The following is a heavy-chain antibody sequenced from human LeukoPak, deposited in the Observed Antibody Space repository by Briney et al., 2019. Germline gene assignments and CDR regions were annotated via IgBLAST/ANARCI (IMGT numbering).Heavy chain of an antibody. CDR1: GHTFTAYY. D-gene: IGHD3-10*01. CDR2: IHPGTGDT. Sequence: ASVKVSCKASGHTFTAYYIHWVRQAPGQGLEWMGWIHPGTGDTNYAQKFQCRVTVSRDTSISTAYMELSRLRSDDTAVYYCGSYASGYNWLKVWGQGTPVTVSS. CDR3: GSYASGYNWLKV. J-gene: IGHJ4*02. V-gene: IGHV1-2*02.